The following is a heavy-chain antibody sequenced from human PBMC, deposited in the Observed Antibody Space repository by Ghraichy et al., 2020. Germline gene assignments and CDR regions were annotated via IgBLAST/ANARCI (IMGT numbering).Heavy chain of an antibody. D-gene: IGHD3-16*01. CDR1: GGSITSIKW. J-gene: IGHJ4*02. CDR3: VRDLGGDTDY. Sequence: TLSLTCAVSGGSITSIKWWSWVRQPPEKGLEWIGEIYHSGSTNYNPSLKSRVTISVDKSKNQFSLKLSSVTAADTAVYHCVRDLGGDTDYWGLGTLVTVSS. CDR2: IYHSGST. V-gene: IGHV4-4*02.